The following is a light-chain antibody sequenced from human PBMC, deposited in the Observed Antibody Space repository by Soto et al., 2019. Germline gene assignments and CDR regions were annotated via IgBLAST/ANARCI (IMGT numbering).Light chain of an antibody. CDR3: HQYGSAPAWT. V-gene: IGKV3-20*01. Sequence: EIVLTQSPDTLSLFPGERATLSCRASQSISSSYLAWYQQKPGQAPRLLIYGASSRATGIPDRFSGAGSATDFTLTISRLEPEDFAVYYCHQYGSAPAWTFGQGTKVEIK. CDR2: GAS. CDR1: QSISSSY. J-gene: IGKJ1*01.